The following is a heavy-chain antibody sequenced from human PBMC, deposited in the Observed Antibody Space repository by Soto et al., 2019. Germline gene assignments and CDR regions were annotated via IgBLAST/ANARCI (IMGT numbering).Heavy chain of an antibody. Sequence: QVQLQESSPVLVKPSQTLSLTCTVSGGSISSGGYYWSWIRQHPGKGLEWIGYIYYSGSTYYNPSLKSRVTISVDTSKNQFSLKLSSVTAADTAVYYCARGYDILTFDYWGQGTLVTVSS. J-gene: IGHJ4*02. CDR2: IYYSGST. CDR3: ARGYDILTFDY. D-gene: IGHD3-9*01. V-gene: IGHV4-31*03. CDR1: GGSISSGGYY.